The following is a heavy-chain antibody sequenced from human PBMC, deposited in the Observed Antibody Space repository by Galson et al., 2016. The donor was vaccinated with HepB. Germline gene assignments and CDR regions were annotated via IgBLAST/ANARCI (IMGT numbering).Heavy chain of an antibody. D-gene: IGHD2-21*02. Sequence: SVKVSCKASGYTFIDYAMNWVRQAPGQGLEWVGWINGGNGNTKFSHKFQGRVSFTSDTSASTAYMELSSLRSEDTAVFYCARGSDVTCRGGDCTLDYWGQGTLVTVSS. CDR1: GYTFIDYA. V-gene: IGHV1-3*01. J-gene: IGHJ4*02. CDR2: INGGNGNT. CDR3: ARGSDVTCRGGDCTLDY.